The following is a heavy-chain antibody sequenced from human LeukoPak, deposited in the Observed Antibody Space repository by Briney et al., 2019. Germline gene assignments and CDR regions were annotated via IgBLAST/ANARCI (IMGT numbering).Heavy chain of an antibody. V-gene: IGHV3-7*01. J-gene: IGHJ4*02. CDR2: IKQDGSEK. Sequence: GGSLRLSCAASGFTFSSYWMSWVRQAPGKGLEWVANIKQDGSEKSYVDSVRGRFTISRDNAKNSLYLQMNSLRADDTAVYYCATAVAGRGGNDYWGQGTLVTVSS. CDR1: GFTFSSYW. CDR3: ATAVAGRGGNDY. D-gene: IGHD6-19*01.